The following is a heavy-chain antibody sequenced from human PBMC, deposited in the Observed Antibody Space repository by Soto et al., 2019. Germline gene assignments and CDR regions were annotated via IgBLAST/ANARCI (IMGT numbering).Heavy chain of an antibody. D-gene: IGHD3-3*01. CDR2: INHSGST. CDR3: ARGTYYDFWSGYFDYYYYGMDV. J-gene: IGHJ6*02. Sequence: QVQLQQWGAGLLKPSETLSLTCAVYGGSFSGYYWSWIRQPPGKGLEWIGEINHSGSTNYKPALKGRDTLTVATSKNEFSPTLSSVTAADTAVYYCARGTYYDFWSGYFDYYYYGMDVWGQGTTVTVSS. V-gene: IGHV4-34*01. CDR1: GGSFSGYY.